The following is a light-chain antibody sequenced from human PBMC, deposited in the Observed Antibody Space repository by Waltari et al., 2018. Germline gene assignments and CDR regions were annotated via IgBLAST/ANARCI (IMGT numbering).Light chain of an antibody. CDR3: QHYYTAPLT. Sequence: DIVMTQSPDYLAVSLGERATINCKSSQSVLSSSNNKNYLAWYQQKPGQPPKRLIYWASTRESGVPDRFSGSGSGTDFTLTISSLQAEDVAVYYCQHYYTAPLTFGGGTKVEIK. J-gene: IGKJ4*01. V-gene: IGKV4-1*01. CDR2: WAS. CDR1: QSVLSSSNNKNY.